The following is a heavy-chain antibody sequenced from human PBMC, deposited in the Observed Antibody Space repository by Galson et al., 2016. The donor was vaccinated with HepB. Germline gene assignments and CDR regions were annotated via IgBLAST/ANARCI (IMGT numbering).Heavy chain of an antibody. Sequence: SEILSLTCNVSGVSISSSYYYWGWIRQPPGKGLEWIGNMHYSGSSYYNPSLRSRVTISVGTSKNQFSLKLSSVTVADTAVFYCATSRVTGGRPFNYWGQGTLVTVSS. CDR1: GVSISSSYYY. V-gene: IGHV4-39*01. CDR2: MHYSGSS. CDR3: ATSRVTGGRPFNY. J-gene: IGHJ4*02. D-gene: IGHD2-21*02.